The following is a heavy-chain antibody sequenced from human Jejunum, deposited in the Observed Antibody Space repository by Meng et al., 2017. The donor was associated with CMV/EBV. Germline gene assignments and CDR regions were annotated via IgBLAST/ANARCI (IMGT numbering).Heavy chain of an antibody. CDR2: ISNSGDTI. Sequence: FSDYFMTWIRHAPGKGLEWIAYISNSGDTISYADSVKGRFTISRDNANNSLYLHMNSLRVEDTAVYYCARSVTTSDFDYYYGMDVWGQGTTVTVSS. D-gene: IGHD5-12*01. V-gene: IGHV3-11*04. J-gene: IGHJ6*02. CDR3: ARSVTTSDFDYYYGMDV. CDR1: FSDYF.